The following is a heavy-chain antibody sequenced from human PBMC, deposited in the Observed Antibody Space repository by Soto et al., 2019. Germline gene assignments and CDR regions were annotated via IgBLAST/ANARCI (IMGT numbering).Heavy chain of an antibody. CDR3: VRGPPTKGGVTGITVHYAYYGMDL. J-gene: IGHJ6*02. V-gene: IGHV3-21*01. CDR1: GFTFKTYS. Sequence: EVQLVESGGGLVKPGESLRLSCSASGFTFKTYSMIWVRQAPGKGLEWVSSISASSNSMYYADSVKGRVTISRDNTRNSMFLQLNSLRGEDTAVYYCVRGPPTKGGVTGITVHYAYYGMDLWGQGTTVTVSS. D-gene: IGHD1-7*01. CDR2: ISASSNSM.